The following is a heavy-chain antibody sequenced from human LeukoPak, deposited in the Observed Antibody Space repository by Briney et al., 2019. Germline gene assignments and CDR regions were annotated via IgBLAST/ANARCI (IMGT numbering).Heavy chain of an antibody. CDR1: GFTVSSNY. V-gene: IGHV3-66*01. J-gene: IGHJ6*02. CDR3: ASPLSGGLYYYYGMDV. D-gene: IGHD6-25*01. Sequence: GGSLRLSCAASGFTVSSNYMSWVRRAPEKGLEWVSVIYSGGSTYYADSVKGRFTISRDNSKNTLYLQMNSLRAEDTAVYYCASPLSGGLYYYYGMDVWGQGTTVTVSS. CDR2: IYSGGST.